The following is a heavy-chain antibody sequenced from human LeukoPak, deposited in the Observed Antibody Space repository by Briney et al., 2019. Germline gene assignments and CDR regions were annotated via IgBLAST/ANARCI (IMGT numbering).Heavy chain of an antibody. D-gene: IGHD3-22*01. V-gene: IGHV3-48*03. CDR1: GFTFSSYE. CDR2: ISSSGSTI. Sequence: GGSLRLSCAASGFTFSSYEMNWVRQAPGKGLEWVSYISSSGSTIYYADSVKGRLTISRDNAKNSLYLQMNSLRAEDTAVYYCARDEKITMTFKYYYYGMDVWGQGTTVTVSS. J-gene: IGHJ6*02. CDR3: ARDEKITMTFKYYYYGMDV.